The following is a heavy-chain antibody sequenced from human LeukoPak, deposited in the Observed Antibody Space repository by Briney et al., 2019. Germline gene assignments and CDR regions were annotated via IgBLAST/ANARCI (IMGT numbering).Heavy chain of an antibody. CDR2: IYDSGST. J-gene: IGHJ4*02. V-gene: IGHV4-61*01. D-gene: IGHD3-22*01. CDR1: GGSVSSGSYY. Sequence: SETLSLTCTVSGGSVSSGSYYWSWIRQPPGKGLEWIGYIYDSGSTNYNPSLKSRVTISVDTSKNQFSLKLSSVTAADTAVYYCTRDPSGYFNYWGQGTLVTVSS. CDR3: TRDPSGYFNY.